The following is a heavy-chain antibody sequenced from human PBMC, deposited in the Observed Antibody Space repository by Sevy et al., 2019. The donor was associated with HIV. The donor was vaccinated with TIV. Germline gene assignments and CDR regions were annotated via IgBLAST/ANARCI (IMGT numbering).Heavy chain of an antibody. Sequence: GGSLRLSCAISGFTVNDKYIIWVRQAPGKGLEWVSVIFSSGSTYYADSAKGRFTVSRDDSKNTVDLQMNSVRAEDTAVYYCVSLFLSYRSGWSYFDYWGQGTLVTVSS. CDR1: GFTVNDKY. CDR3: VSLFLSYRSGWSYFDY. J-gene: IGHJ4*02. D-gene: IGHD6-19*01. CDR2: IFSSGST. V-gene: IGHV3-66*02.